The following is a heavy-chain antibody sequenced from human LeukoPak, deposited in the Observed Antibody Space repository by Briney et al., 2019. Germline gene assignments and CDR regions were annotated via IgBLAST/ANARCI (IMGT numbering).Heavy chain of an antibody. Sequence: PSETLSLTCAVYGGSFSGYYWSWIRQPPGKGLEWIGEINHSGSTNYNPSLKSRVTISVDTSKNQFSLKLSSVTAADTAVYYCARGPRYYDILTGYLGRNDAFDIWGQGTMVTVSS. D-gene: IGHD3-9*01. CDR1: GGSFSGYY. J-gene: IGHJ3*02. CDR2: INHSGST. V-gene: IGHV4-34*01. CDR3: ARGPRYYDILTGYLGRNDAFDI.